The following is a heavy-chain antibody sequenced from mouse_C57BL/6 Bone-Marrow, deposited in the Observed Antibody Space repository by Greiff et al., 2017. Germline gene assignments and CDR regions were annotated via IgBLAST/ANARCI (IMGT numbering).Heavy chain of an antibody. CDR2: IYPGSGST. CDR1: GYTFTSYW. Sequence: QVQLQQPGAELVKPGASVKMSCKASGYTFTSYWITWVKQRPGQGLEWIGDIYPGSGSTNYNEKFKSKATLTVDTSSSTAYMQLSSLTSEDSAVYYCARGVAFYYGNYVGAMDYWGQGTSVTVSS. J-gene: IGHJ4*01. D-gene: IGHD2-1*01. CDR3: ARGVAFYYGNYVGAMDY. V-gene: IGHV1-55*01.